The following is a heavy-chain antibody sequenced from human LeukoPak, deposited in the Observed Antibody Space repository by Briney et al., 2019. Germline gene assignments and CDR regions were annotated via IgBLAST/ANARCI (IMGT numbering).Heavy chain of an antibody. D-gene: IGHD5-18*01. J-gene: IGHJ4*02. CDR3: ARALRDTAMVSV. Sequence: GGSLRLSCAASGFTFSSYAMHWVRQVPGKGLEWVAVISYDGSNKYYADSVKGRFTISRDNSKNTLYLQMNSLRAEDTAVYYCARALRDTAMVSVWGQGTLVTVSS. V-gene: IGHV3-30-3*01. CDR2: ISYDGSNK. CDR1: GFTFSSYA.